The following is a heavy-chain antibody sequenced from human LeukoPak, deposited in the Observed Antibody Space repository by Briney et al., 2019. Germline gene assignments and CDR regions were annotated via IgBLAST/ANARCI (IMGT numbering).Heavy chain of an antibody. CDR1: GGSISSSSYY. V-gene: IGHV4-39*01. CDR2: IYYSGST. Sequence: PSETLSLTCTVSGGSISSSSYYWGWIRQPPGKGLEWIGSIYYSGSTYYNPSLKSRVTISVDTSKNQFSLELSSVTAADTAVYYCARNPGSRPLGYWGQGTLVTVSS. CDR3: ARNPGSRPLGY. J-gene: IGHJ4*02.